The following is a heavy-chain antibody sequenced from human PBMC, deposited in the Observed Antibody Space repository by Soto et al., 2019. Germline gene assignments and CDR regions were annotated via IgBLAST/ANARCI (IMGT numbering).Heavy chain of an antibody. CDR1: GFTFSSYA. D-gene: IGHD2-2*02. Sequence: LRLSCAASGFTFSSYAMHWVRQAPVKGLEWVAVISYDGSNKYYADSVKGRFTISRDNSKNTLYLQMNSLRAEDTAVYYCARDLGYCSSTSCYTHYYYYYGMDVWGQGTTVTVSS. CDR3: ARDLGYCSSTSCYTHYYYYYGMDV. V-gene: IGHV3-30-3*01. J-gene: IGHJ6*02. CDR2: ISYDGSNK.